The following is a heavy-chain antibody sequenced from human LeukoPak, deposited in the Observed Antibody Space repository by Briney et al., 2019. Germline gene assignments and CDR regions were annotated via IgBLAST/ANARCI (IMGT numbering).Heavy chain of an antibody. Sequence: MPGGSLRLSCAASGFTFSNAWMGWVRQAPGKGLEWVGRLKSKTDGGTTDYAAPVKGRFTISRDDSKNTLYLQMNSLKTEDTAVYYCTTYTVTRGYWGQGTLVTVSS. J-gene: IGHJ4*02. CDR1: GFTFSNAW. V-gene: IGHV3-15*01. CDR2: LKSKTDGGTT. D-gene: IGHD4-17*01. CDR3: TTYTVTRGY.